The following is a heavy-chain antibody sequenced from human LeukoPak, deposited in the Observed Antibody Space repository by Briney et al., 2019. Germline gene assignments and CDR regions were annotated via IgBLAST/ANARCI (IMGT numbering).Heavy chain of an antibody. CDR1: GFTFSSYW. Sequence: GGSLRLSRAASGFTFSSYWMHWVRQAPGKGLVWVSRINSDGSSTSYADSVKGRFTISRDNAKNTLYLQMNSLRAEDTAVYYCARSAADGYYGMDVWGQGTTVTVSS. D-gene: IGHD6-13*01. V-gene: IGHV3-74*01. CDR2: INSDGSST. J-gene: IGHJ6*02. CDR3: ARSAADGYYGMDV.